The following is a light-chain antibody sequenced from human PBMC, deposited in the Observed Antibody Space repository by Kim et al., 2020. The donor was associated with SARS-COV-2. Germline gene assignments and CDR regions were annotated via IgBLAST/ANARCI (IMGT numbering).Light chain of an antibody. CDR3: QSYHYTNQV. CDR1: SGSIASNF. V-gene: IGLV6-57*01. Sequence: NFMLIQPHSVSESPGKTVTISCTRSSGSIASNFVQWYQQRPGSSPTTMIYEDDQRPSGVPDRFSGSIDSSSNSASLTISGLKPEDEAAYYCQSYHYTNQVFGGGTQLTVL. J-gene: IGLJ3*02. CDR2: EDD.